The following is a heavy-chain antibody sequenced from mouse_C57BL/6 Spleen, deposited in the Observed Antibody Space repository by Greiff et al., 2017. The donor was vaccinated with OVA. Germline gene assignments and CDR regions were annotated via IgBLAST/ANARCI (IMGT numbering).Heavy chain of an antibody. V-gene: IGHV1-9*01. CDR3: ARYRITTVVHYFDY. J-gene: IGHJ2*01. CDR1: GYTFTGYW. CDR2: ILPGSGST. Sequence: QVQLQQSGAELMKPGASVKLSCKATGYTFTGYWIEWVKQRPGHGLEWIGEILPGSGSTNYNEKFKGKATFPADTSSNPAYMHLSSLTTQDSAIYYCARYRITTVVHYFDYWGQGTTLTVSS. D-gene: IGHD1-1*01.